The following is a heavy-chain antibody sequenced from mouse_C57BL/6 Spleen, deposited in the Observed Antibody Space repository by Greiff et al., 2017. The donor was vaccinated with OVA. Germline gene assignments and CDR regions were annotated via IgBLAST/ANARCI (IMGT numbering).Heavy chain of an antibody. CDR3: TRQLKGNYSDY. CDR2: IDPETGGT. V-gene: IGHV1-15*01. Sequence: VQLQQSGAELVRPGASVTLSCKASGYTFTDYEMHWVKQTPVHGLEWIGAIDPETGGTAYNQKFKGKAILTADKSSSTAYMELRSLTSEDSAVYYCTRQLKGNYSDYWGQGPTLTVSS. CDR1: GYTFTDYE. D-gene: IGHD3-2*02. J-gene: IGHJ2*01.